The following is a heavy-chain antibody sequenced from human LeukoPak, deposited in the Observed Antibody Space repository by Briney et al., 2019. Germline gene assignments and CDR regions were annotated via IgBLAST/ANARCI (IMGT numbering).Heavy chain of an antibody. Sequence: TSETLSLTCTVSGGSISSSSYYWGWIRQPPGKGLEWIGSIYYSGSTYYNPSLKSRVTISVDTSKNQFSLKLSSVTAADTAVYYCARLYYYGSGSQDYWGQGTLVTVSS. J-gene: IGHJ4*02. CDR3: ARLYYYGSGSQDY. CDR1: GGSISSSSYY. D-gene: IGHD3-10*01. V-gene: IGHV4-39*01. CDR2: IYYSGST.